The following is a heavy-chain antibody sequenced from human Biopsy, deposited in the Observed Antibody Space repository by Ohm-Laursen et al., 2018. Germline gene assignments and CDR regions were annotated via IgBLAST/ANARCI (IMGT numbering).Heavy chain of an antibody. CDR1: GYTLTELS. V-gene: IGHV1-24*01. CDR2: FAPENGKT. CDR3: AADINVWNVNY. D-gene: IGHD1-1*01. J-gene: IGHJ4*02. Sequence: SVKVSCKVSGYTLTELSMHWVRQAPGKGLVWMGGFAPENGKTVYAQNFQARVSMTEDTSTDTAYMELRSLRSEDTAVYYCAADINVWNVNYWGQGTQVTVSS.